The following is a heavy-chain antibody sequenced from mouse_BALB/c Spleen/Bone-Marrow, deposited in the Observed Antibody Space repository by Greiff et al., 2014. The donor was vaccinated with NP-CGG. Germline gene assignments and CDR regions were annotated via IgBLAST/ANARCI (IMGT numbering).Heavy chain of an antibody. V-gene: IGHV1-87*01. CDR3: ARGDYCYFDY. CDR2: IYPGDGDT. CDR1: GYTFTNSW. Sequence: QVQLKESGAELARPGASVKLSCTASGYTFTNSWMEWIKQRPGQGLEWIGAIYPGDGDTRYTQKFKGKATLTADKSSSTVYMQLSSLASEDSAVYYCARGDYCYFDYWGQGTTLTVSS. J-gene: IGHJ2*01. D-gene: IGHD1-1*01.